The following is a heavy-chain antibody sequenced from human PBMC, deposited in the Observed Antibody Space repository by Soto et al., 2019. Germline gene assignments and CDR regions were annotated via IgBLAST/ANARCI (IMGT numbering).Heavy chain of an antibody. CDR3: ARASGAWYKRSYYDSSGYLAPDY. D-gene: IGHD3-22*01. Sequence: SVKVSCKASGGTFKSYAIAWVRQAPGQGLEWMGGIIPIIGITDYAQRFQGRVTITADKSTGTAYMELRSLRSDDTAVYYCARASGAWYKRSYYDSSGYLAPDYWGQGTLVTVSS. CDR1: GGTFKSYA. CDR2: IIPIIGIT. V-gene: IGHV1-69*10. J-gene: IGHJ4*02.